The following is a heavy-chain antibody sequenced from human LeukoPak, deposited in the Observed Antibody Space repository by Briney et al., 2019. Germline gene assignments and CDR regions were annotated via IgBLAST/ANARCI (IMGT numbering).Heavy chain of an antibody. CDR1: GFTVSSNY. Sequence: PGGSLRLSCAASGFTVSSNYMSWVRQAPGKGLEWVSVIYSGGSTYYADSVKGRFTISRDNSKNTLYLQMNSLRAEDTAVYYCAKDGRPDAFDIWGQGTMVTVSS. CDR2: IYSGGST. V-gene: IGHV3-53*01. CDR3: AKDGRPDAFDI. J-gene: IGHJ3*02.